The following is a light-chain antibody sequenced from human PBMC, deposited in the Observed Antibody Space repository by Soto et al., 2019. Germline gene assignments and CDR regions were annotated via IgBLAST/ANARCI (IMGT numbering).Light chain of an antibody. CDR3: SSHSTSDTWV. J-gene: IGLJ2*01. CDR1: SSDVGAYDH. V-gene: IGLV2-14*01. Sequence: QSALTQPASVSGSPGLSITISCTGSSSDVGAYDHVCWYQQHPGKAPKLMIYDVTNRPSGVSNRFSGSKSGNTASLTISGLQGEDEADYYCSSHSTSDTWVFGGGTKVTVL. CDR2: DVT.